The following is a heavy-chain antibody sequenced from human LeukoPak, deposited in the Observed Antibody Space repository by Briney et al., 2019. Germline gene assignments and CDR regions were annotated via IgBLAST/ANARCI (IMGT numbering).Heavy chain of an antibody. Sequence: PGGSLRLSCAASGFTFSSYAMSWVRQAPGKGLEWVSGISGSGGSTYYADSVKGRFTISRDNSKNTLYMQMNSLRAEDTAVYYCAKNFDIIWGCCRVGYYFVYWGDGTPVTASS. D-gene: IGHD3-16*02. CDR3: AKNFDIIWGCCRVGYYFVY. CDR1: GFTFSSYA. V-gene: IGHV3-23*01. CDR2: ISGSGGST. J-gene: IGHJ4*01.